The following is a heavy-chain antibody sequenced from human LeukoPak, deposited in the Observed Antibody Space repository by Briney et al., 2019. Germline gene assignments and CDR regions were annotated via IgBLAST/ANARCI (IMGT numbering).Heavy chain of an antibody. CDR3: ARVGQRYIGYSSSWYLRY. Sequence: ASVKVSCKASGYTFTSYDINWVRQATGQGLEWMGWMNPNSGNTGYAQKFQGRVTMTRNTSISTAYMELSSLRSEDTAVYYCARVGQRYIGYSSSWYLRYWGQGTLVTVSS. CDR1: GYTFTSYD. J-gene: IGHJ4*02. V-gene: IGHV1-8*01. CDR2: MNPNSGNT. D-gene: IGHD6-13*01.